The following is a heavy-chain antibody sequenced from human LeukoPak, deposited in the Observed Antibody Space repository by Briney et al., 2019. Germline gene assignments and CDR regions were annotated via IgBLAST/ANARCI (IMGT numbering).Heavy chain of an antibody. Sequence: GGSLRLSCAASGFTFDDYATHWVRQAPGKGLEWVSLISGDGGSTYYADSVKGRFTISRDNSKNSLYLQMNSLRTEDTALYYCAKDLVYSSSWDSLFDYWGQGTLVTVSS. V-gene: IGHV3-43*02. D-gene: IGHD6-13*01. J-gene: IGHJ4*02. CDR1: GFTFDDYA. CDR3: AKDLVYSSSWDSLFDY. CDR2: ISGDGGST.